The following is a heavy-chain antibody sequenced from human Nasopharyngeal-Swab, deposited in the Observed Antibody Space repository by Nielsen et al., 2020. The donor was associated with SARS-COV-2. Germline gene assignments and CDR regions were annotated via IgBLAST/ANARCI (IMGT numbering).Heavy chain of an antibody. V-gene: IGHV3-30-3*01. D-gene: IGHD3-22*01. Sequence: GGSLRLSCEASGFTFSSYAMHWVRQAPGKGLEWVAVISYDGSNKYYADSVKGRFTISRDNAKNSLYLQMNSLRAEDTAVYYCAKVDIYGYWGDYWGQGTLVTVSS. J-gene: IGHJ4*02. CDR1: GFTFSSYA. CDR3: AKVDIYGYWGDY. CDR2: ISYDGSNK.